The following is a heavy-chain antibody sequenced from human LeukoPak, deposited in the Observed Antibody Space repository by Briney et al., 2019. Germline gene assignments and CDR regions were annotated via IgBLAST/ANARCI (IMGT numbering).Heavy chain of an antibody. D-gene: IGHD3-10*02. V-gene: IGHV3-30*02. CDR1: GFTFSSCG. CDR3: RKDERWSGGVYYVEN. Sequence: QAGGSLTLSCAPWGFTFSSCGMHCARDAPGKGVLGVAFIWYDGSNKDYADSVKGRFTISRDNSKRTLYLELTGMRAEETAGYYCRKDERWSGGVYYVENWGQGTLVTVSS. J-gene: IGHJ4*02. CDR2: IWYDGSNK.